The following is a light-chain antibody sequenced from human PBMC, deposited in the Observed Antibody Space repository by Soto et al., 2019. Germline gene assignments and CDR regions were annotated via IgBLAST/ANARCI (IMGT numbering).Light chain of an antibody. CDR3: FSYTSSGTYV. J-gene: IGLJ1*01. V-gene: IGLV2-14*01. Sequence: SGLTQPASVSGSPGRSITISCTGTSSDVGNYKYVSWYQQHPGKAPKLMIYEVSNRPSGVSNRFSGSKSGNTASLTISGLQAEDGTDYYCFSYTSSGTYVFGTGTKVTVL. CDR2: EVS. CDR1: SSDVGNYKY.